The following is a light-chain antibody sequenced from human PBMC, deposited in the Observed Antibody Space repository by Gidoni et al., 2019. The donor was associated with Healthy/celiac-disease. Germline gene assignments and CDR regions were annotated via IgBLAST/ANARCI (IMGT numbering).Light chain of an antibody. Sequence: IVLTQSPGTLSLSPGERATLSCRASQSVSSSYLAWYKQKPGQAPRLLIYGASSRATGIPDRFSGSGSGTDFTLTISRLEPEDFAVYYCQQYGSSLSITFGQGTRLEIK. CDR3: QQYGSSLSIT. CDR2: GAS. V-gene: IGKV3-20*01. J-gene: IGKJ5*01. CDR1: QSVSSSY.